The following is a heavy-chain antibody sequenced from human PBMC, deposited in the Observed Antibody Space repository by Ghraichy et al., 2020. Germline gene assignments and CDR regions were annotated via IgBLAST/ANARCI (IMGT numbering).Heavy chain of an antibody. Sequence: SETLSLTCTVSGGSISSSSYYWGWIRQPPGKGLEWIGSIYYSGSSYYNTSLKSRVTISVDTSKNQFSLKLSSVTDADTAVYYCARHYGYWDVAFVIWGQGTMVTDSS. J-gene: IGHJ3*02. CDR3: ARHYGYWDVAFVI. V-gene: IGHV4-39*07. CDR1: GGSISSSSYY. D-gene: IGHD5-18*01. CDR2: IYYSGSS.